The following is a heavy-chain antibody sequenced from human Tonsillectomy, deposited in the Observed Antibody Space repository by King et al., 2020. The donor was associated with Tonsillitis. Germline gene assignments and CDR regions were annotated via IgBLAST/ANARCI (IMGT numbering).Heavy chain of an antibody. CDR1: GFTFSSYG. CDR3: AKATDNVHYYYYGIDV. CDR2: ISYDGNKK. J-gene: IGHJ6*02. D-gene: IGHD1-1*01. V-gene: IGHV3-30*18. Sequence: VQLVESGGGVVQPGRSLRLSCAASGFTFSSYGIYWVRQAPGTGLEWVALISYDGNKKYYADSVKGRFTISRDNFKNTLYLQMNSLSGEDTAVYYCAKATDNVHYYYYGIDVWGQGTTVTVSS.